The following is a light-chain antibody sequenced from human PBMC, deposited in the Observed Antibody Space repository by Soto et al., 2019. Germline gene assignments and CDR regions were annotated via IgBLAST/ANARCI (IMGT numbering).Light chain of an antibody. V-gene: IGKV3-20*01. CDR1: QSVSSSY. Sequence: EILFTQSPGTLSLSPGERATLSCRASQSVSSSYLAWYQQKPGQAPRLLIYGASSRDTGIPDRFSGRGSGTDFTLTISRLEPEDFAVYYCQQYGSSPRTFGQGTKVDIK. J-gene: IGKJ1*01. CDR2: GAS. CDR3: QQYGSSPRT.